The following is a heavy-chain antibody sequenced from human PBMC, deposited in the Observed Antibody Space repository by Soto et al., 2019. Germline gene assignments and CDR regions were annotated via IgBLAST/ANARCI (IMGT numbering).Heavy chain of an antibody. Sequence: QVQLQESGPGLVKPSQTLSLTCTVSGGSISSGYYWSWIRQHPVKGLEWIGYIYYSGNTYYNPSLQSRVSISLDTSKSQFSLQLDSVTAADTAVYYCARDAPVALGVHNSMDVWGQGTTVTVSS. CDR1: GGSISSGYY. D-gene: IGHD2-8*01. CDR2: IYYSGNT. J-gene: IGHJ6*02. V-gene: IGHV4-31*03. CDR3: ARDAPVALGVHNSMDV.